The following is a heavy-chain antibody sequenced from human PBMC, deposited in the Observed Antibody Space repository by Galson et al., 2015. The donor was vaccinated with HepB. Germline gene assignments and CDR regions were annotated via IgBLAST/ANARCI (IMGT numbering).Heavy chain of an antibody. J-gene: IGHJ6*02. CDR2: IIPIFGTA. CDR1: GGTFSSYA. D-gene: IGHD2-2*01. CDR3: ARVGYCSSTSCRKYYYYYYGRDV. V-gene: IGHV1-69*13. Sequence: SVKVSCKASGGTFSSYAISWVRQAPGQGLEWMGGIIPIFGTANYAQKFQGRVTITADESTSTAYMELNSLRAEDTAVYYCARVGYCSSTSCRKYYYYYYGRDVWGQGTTVTVSS.